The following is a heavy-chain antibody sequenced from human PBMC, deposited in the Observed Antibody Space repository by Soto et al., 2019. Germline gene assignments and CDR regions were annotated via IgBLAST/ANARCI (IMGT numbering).Heavy chain of an antibody. V-gene: IGHV4-59*01. J-gene: IGHJ6*02. CDR1: GGSISSYY. D-gene: IGHD5-12*01. CDR3: ARDGWEWLRGYYYYGMDV. Sequence: SETLSLTCTVSGGSISSYYWSWIRQPPGKGLEWIGYIYYSGSTNYNPSLKSRVTISVDTSKNQFSLKLSSVTSADTAVYYCARDGWEWLRGYYYYGMDVWGQETTVTVSS. CDR2: IYYSGST.